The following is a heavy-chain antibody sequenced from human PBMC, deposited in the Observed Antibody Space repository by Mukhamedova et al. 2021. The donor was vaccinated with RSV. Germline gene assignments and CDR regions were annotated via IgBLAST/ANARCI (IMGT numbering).Heavy chain of an antibody. D-gene: IGHD4-23*01. CDR3: AREEVTPRFDY. Sequence: GKGLEWVSYISSSSSSNIYYADSVKGRFTISRDNAKNSLYLQMNSLRDDDTAVYYCAREEVTPRFDYWGQGTLVTVSS. CDR2: ISSSSSSNI. J-gene: IGHJ4*02. V-gene: IGHV3-48*02.